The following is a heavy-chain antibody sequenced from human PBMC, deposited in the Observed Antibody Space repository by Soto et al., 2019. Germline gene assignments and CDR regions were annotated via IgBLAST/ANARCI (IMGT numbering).Heavy chain of an antibody. J-gene: IGHJ3*02. D-gene: IGHD6-19*01. CDR2: SNPDSGDT. Sequence: QGQLEQSGAEVKKPGASVQVSCKASGYTFIGYYMHWVRLVPGQGLEWMGWSNPDSGDTNSAQTFQGRVAMARDTSISTAYMELSRLRSNDTAVYYCARGRAEGGIGVAGHAFDIWGQGTMVTVSS. CDR1: GYTFIGYY. V-gene: IGHV1-2*02. CDR3: ARGRAEGGIGVAGHAFDI.